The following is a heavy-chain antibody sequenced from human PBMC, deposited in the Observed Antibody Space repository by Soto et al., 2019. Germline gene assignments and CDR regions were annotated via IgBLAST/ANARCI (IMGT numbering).Heavy chain of an antibody. CDR3: ARVTAPFRGSYGLFWFDP. Sequence: PVKVSSKASRGTFSSYAISWVRQAPGQGLEWMGGIIPIFGTANYAQKFQGRVTITADESTSTAYMELSSLRSEDKAVYYCARVTAPFRGSYGLFWFDPWGQGTLVTVSS. V-gene: IGHV1-69*13. CDR2: IIPIFGTA. CDR1: RGTFSSYA. J-gene: IGHJ5*02. D-gene: IGHD2-15*01.